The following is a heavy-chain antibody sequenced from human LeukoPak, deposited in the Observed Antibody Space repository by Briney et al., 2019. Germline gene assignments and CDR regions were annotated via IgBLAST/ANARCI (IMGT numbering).Heavy chain of an antibody. D-gene: IGHD5-24*01. V-gene: IGHV3-23*01. CDR2: VSAGDDTT. CDR3: AKDMTSGDGYNNFDY. J-gene: IGHJ4*02. Sequence: GGSPRLSCAASGYTFSSYAMNWVRQAPGKGLEWVSAVSAGDDTTYYADSVKGRFTISRANSKNTLYLQMNSLRAEDTAVYYCAKDMTSGDGYNNFDYWGQGTLVTVSS. CDR1: GYTFSSYA.